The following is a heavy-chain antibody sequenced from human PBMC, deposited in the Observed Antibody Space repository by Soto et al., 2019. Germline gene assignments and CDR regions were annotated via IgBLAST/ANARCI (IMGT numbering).Heavy chain of an antibody. D-gene: IGHD6-13*01. V-gene: IGHV3-7*03. J-gene: IGHJ6*02. CDR3: TAAGHISGYYYGMDV. Sequence: PVGSLRLSCAASGLTCSSYWMSWVRQAPGKGLEWVANIKQDGSEKYYVDSVKGRFTISRDNSKNTLYLQMNSLRAEDTAVYYSTAAGHISGYYYGMDVWGQGTTVTVSS. CDR2: IKQDGSEK. CDR1: GLTCSSYW.